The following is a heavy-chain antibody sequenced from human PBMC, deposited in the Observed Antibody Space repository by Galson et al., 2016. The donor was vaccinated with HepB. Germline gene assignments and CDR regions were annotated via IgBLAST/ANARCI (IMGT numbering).Heavy chain of an antibody. Sequence: SLRLSCAASEISLSNYAMHWVRQAPGKGLEWVAVMSYDGSNKFYADSVKGRFTISRDNSKNTLYLQMNSLRAEDTAVYYCAKVLEGRPYYMDVWGQGTTVTVSS. J-gene: IGHJ6*03. D-gene: IGHD5-24*01. CDR1: EISLSNYA. CDR2: MSYDGSNK. V-gene: IGHV3-30*04. CDR3: AKVLEGRPYYMDV.